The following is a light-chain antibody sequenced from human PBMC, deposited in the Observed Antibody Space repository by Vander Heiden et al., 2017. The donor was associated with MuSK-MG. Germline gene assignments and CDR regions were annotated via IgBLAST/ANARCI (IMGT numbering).Light chain of an antibody. V-gene: IGLV1-44*01. CDR1: SSNIGSNT. Sequence: QSVLTQPPSASGTPGQRVTISCSGSSSNIGSNTVHWYQQLPGTAPKLLIYTNNHRPSGVPDRFSGSKSGTSASLAISGLQSEDEADYYCAACDDTLNGVVFGGGTKLTVL. J-gene: IGLJ2*01. CDR2: TNN. CDR3: AACDDTLNGVV.